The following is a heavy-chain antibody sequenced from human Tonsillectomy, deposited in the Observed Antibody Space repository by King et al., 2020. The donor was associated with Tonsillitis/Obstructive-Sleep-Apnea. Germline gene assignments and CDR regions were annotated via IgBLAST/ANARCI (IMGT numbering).Heavy chain of an antibody. Sequence: QLQESGPGLVKPSETLSLTCTVSGGSISSYYWSWIRQPAGKGLEWIGRIYTSGSTNYNPSLKSRVTMSVDTSKNQFSLKLSSVTAADTAVYYCARDYYDSSFDAFDIWGQGTMVTVSS. CDR1: GGSISSYY. V-gene: IGHV4-4*07. J-gene: IGHJ3*02. CDR3: ARDYYDSSFDAFDI. CDR2: IYTSGST. D-gene: IGHD3-22*01.